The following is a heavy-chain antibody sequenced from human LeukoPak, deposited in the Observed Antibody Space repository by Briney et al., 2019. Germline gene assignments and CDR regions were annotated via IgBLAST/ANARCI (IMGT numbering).Heavy chain of an antibody. Sequence: SETLSLTCSVSGGSISSYYWSWIRQPPGKGLEWIGYIYYSGSTNYNPSLKSRVTISVDTSKNQFSLKLSSVTAADTAVYYCARQAVAGNWFDPWGQGTLVTVPS. V-gene: IGHV4-59*01. D-gene: IGHD6-19*01. CDR2: IYYSGST. CDR3: ARQAVAGNWFDP. CDR1: GGSISSYY. J-gene: IGHJ5*02.